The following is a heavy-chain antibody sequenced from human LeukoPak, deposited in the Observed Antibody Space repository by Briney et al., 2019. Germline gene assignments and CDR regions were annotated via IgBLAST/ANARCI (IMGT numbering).Heavy chain of an antibody. CDR3: ARGNNANYYDWFDP. V-gene: IGHV5-51*01. CDR2: IYPGDSDT. CDR1: AYSFTTYW. D-gene: IGHD1-26*01. Sequence: GESLKISCKGSAYSFTTYWIGWVRQMPGKGLEWMGLIYPGDSDTRYSPSFQGQVTISVDKSISTAYLQWNNLKASDTAMYCCARGNNANYYDWFDPWGQGTLVTVSA. J-gene: IGHJ5*02.